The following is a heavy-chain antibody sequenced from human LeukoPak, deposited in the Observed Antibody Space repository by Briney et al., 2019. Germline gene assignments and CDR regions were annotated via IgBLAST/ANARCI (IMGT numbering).Heavy chain of an antibody. CDR3: ATLRPVDTAMARFDP. V-gene: IGHV4-34*01. CDR1: GGSFSGYY. D-gene: IGHD5-18*01. J-gene: IGHJ5*02. CDR2: INHSGST. Sequence: PSETLSLTCAVYGGSFSGYYWSRIRQPPGKGLEWIGEINHSGSTNYNPSLKSRVTISVDTSKNQFSLKLSSVTAADTAVYYCATLRPVDTAMARFDPWGQGTLVTVSS.